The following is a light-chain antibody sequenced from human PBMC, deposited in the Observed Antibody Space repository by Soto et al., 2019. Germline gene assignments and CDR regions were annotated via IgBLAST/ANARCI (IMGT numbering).Light chain of an antibody. CDR3: SSFTSAGTPYV. CDR2: EVS. V-gene: IGLV2-14*01. Sequence: QSALTQPASVSGSPGQSTTISCTGTSNDIGTYNYVSWYQHHPGKAPKLLIYEVSNRPSGVSNRFSGSKSGNTSSLTISGLQAEDEGDYYCSSFTSAGTPYVFGTGTKLTVL. CDR1: SNDIGTYNY. J-gene: IGLJ1*01.